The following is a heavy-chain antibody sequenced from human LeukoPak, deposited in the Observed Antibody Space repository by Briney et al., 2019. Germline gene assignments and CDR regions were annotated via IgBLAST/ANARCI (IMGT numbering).Heavy chain of an antibody. D-gene: IGHD2-8*01. Sequence: GGSLRLSCAASGFTFSTYAMSWVRQAPGKGLEWVANIKQDGSEAVYVDSVRGRFTISRDNAKNSLYLQMNSLRVEDTAMYYCSNGIYDKSYWGQGTLVTVSS. J-gene: IGHJ4*02. CDR3: SNGIYDKSY. CDR2: IKQDGSEA. CDR1: GFTFSTYA. V-gene: IGHV3-7*01.